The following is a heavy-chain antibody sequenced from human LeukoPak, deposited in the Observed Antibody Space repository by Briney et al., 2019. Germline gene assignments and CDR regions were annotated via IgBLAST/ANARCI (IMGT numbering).Heavy chain of an antibody. CDR3: AREGLNMVRGIIPKEAWGWFDP. D-gene: IGHD3-10*01. Sequence: PSETLSLTCTVSGGSISSYYWSWIRQPPGKGLEWTGYIYYSGSTNYNPSLKSRVTISVDTSKNQFSLKLSSVTAADTAVYYCAREGLNMVRGIIPKEAWGWFDPWGQGTLVTVSS. CDR1: GGSISSYY. V-gene: IGHV4-59*12. CDR2: IYYSGST. J-gene: IGHJ5*02.